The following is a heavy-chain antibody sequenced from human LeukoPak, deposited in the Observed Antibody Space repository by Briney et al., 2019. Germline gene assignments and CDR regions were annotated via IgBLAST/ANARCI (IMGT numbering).Heavy chain of an antibody. J-gene: IGHJ4*02. CDR1: GYSISSGYY. D-gene: IGHD3-22*01. Sequence: SETLSLTCTVSGYSISSGYYWGWIRQPPGKGLEWIGSIYHSGSTYYNPSLNSRVTISVDTSKNQFSLKLSSVTAADTAVYYCARRVTNYYDSSGYFENWGQGTLVTVSS. CDR2: IYHSGST. CDR3: ARRVTNYYDSSGYFEN. V-gene: IGHV4-38-2*02.